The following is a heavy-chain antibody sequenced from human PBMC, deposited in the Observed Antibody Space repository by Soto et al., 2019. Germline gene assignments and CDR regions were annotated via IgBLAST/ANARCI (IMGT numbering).Heavy chain of an antibody. Sequence: SETLSLTCSVSGGSISSGDYYWNWIRQPPGKGLEWIGHIYYSGSTYYNSSLKSRVTISLDTSKNQFSLKLSSVTAADTAVYYCASVRGGYYYAMDVWGQGTTVTVSS. V-gene: IGHV4-30-4*01. J-gene: IGHJ6*02. CDR2: IYYSGST. CDR1: GGSISSGDYY. D-gene: IGHD3-10*02. CDR3: ASVRGGYYYAMDV.